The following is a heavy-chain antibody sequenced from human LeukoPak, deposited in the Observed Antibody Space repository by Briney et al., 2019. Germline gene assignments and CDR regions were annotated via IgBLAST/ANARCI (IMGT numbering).Heavy chain of an antibody. CDR2: ISSSGSI. J-gene: IGHJ3*02. D-gene: IGHD3-22*01. CDR3: ARDWRDSSGKFPNDAFDI. CDR1: GFTFSDNY. V-gene: IGHV3-11*04. Sequence: PGGSLRLSCAASGFTFSDNYMSWIRQAPGKGLEWVSYISSSGSIYYADSVKGRFTISRDNAKNSLYLQMNSLRAEDTAVYYCARDWRDSSGKFPNDAFDIWGQGTMATVSS.